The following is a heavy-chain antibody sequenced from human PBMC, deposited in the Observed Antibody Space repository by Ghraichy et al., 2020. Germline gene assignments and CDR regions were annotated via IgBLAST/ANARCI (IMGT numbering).Heavy chain of an antibody. CDR2: IKQDGSEK. CDR3: ARDDVTMVRGVPSDY. D-gene: IGHD3-10*01. V-gene: IGHV3-7*01. Sequence: GGSLRLSCAASGFTFSSYWMSWVRQAPGQGLEWVANIKQDGSEKYYVDSVKGRFTISRDNAKNSLYLQMNSLRAEDTAVYYCARDDVTMVRGVPSDYWGQGTLVTVSS. CDR1: GFTFSSYW. J-gene: IGHJ4*02.